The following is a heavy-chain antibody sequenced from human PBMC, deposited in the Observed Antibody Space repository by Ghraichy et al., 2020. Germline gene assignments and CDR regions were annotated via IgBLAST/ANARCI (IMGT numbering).Heavy chain of an antibody. CDR2: IYHSGST. J-gene: IGHJ4*02. Sequence: SETLSLTCTVSGYSISSGYYWGWIRPPPGKGLEWIGSIYHSGSTYYNPSLKSRVTISVDTSKNQFSLQLSCVTAADTAVYYCARGSSGYLTPNDYWGQGTLVTVSS. D-gene: IGHD3-22*01. V-gene: IGHV4-38-2*02. CDR3: ARGSSGYLTPNDY. CDR1: GYSISSGYY.